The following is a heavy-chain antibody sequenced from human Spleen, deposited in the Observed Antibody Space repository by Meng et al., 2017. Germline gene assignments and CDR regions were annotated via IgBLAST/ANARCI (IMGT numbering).Heavy chain of an antibody. CDR3: ARVAFTTTWDLYYFDS. J-gene: IGHJ4*02. V-gene: IGHV4-59*12. D-gene: IGHD1-26*01. Sequence: SETLSLTCTVSGGSITNYYWGWIRQPPGKGLESLGYISFSGSTNYNPSLKSRVTMSLGTSRTQFSLRLMSVTAADTAVYFCARVAFTTTWDLYYFDSWGKGSLVTVSS. CDR1: GGSITNYY. CDR2: ISFSGST.